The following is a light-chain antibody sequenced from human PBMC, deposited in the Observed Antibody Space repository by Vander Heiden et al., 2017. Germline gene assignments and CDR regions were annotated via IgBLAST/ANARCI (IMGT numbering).Light chain of an antibody. J-gene: IGKJ1*01. CDR1: LNINSY. CDR2: DTS. Sequence: DIQMTQSPSSLSASVGDRATITCRARLNINSYLNWYQLKPGKAPTLLIYDTSSLQSGVPSRFSGSGSGTDFSLTISSLQPEDFSTYYCQQTYTTPRTFGQGTKVEIK. V-gene: IGKV1-39*01. CDR3: QQTYTTPRT.